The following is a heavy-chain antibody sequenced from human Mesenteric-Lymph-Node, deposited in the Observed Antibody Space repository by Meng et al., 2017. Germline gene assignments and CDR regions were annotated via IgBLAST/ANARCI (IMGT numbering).Heavy chain of an antibody. CDR1: GYTFTGHY. CDR3: ARVSVPGKAYFQY. D-gene: IGHD6-19*01. J-gene: IGHJ1*01. Sequence: ASVKVSCKASGYTFTGHYLHWFRQAPGQGLEWMGWVNGNSGDTNYAQKFQGRVTMTRDTSISTVYMELTSLRSDDTAIYYCARVSVPGKAYFQYWGQGTLVTVSS. CDR2: VNGNSGDT. V-gene: IGHV1-2*02.